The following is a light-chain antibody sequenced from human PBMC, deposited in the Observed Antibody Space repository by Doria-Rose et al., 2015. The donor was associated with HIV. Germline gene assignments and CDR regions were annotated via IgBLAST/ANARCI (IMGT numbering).Light chain of an antibody. CDR1: QSFSSTY. CDR2: DGS. V-gene: IGKV3-20*01. Sequence: TQSPGTLPLSPGERATLSCRASQSFSSTYLAWYRQKPGQALSLLIYDGSTRATGIPDRFSASGSGTDFTLTINRLEPEDFALYYCHQYGTSWTFGQGTKVEI. J-gene: IGKJ1*01. CDR3: HQYGTSWT.